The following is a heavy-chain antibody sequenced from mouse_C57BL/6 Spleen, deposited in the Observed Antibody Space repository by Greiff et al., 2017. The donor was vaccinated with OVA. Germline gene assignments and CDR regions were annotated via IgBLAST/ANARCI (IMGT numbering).Heavy chain of an antibody. Sequence: VQLKESGGGLVKPGGSLKLSCAASGFTFSDYGMHWVRQAPEKGLEWVAYISSGSSTIYYADTVKGRFTISRDNAKNTLFLQMTSLRSEDTAMYYCARHWGYFDYWGQGTTLTVSS. D-gene: IGHD4-1*01. CDR2: ISSGSSTI. CDR3: ARHWGYFDY. CDR1: GFTFSDYG. V-gene: IGHV5-17*01. J-gene: IGHJ2*01.